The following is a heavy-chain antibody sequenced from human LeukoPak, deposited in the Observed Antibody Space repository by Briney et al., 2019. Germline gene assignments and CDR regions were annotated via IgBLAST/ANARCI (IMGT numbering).Heavy chain of an antibody. CDR1: GFTFSSYA. CDR2: ISGSGGST. CDR3: AKDIAARPGNWFDP. J-gene: IGHJ5*02. D-gene: IGHD6-6*01. Sequence: GGSLRLSCAASGFTFSSYAMSWVRQAPGKGLEWVSAISGSGGSTYYADSVKGRFTISRDNSKNTLYLQVNSLRAEDTAVYYCAKDIAARPGNWFDPWGQGTLVTVSS. V-gene: IGHV3-23*01.